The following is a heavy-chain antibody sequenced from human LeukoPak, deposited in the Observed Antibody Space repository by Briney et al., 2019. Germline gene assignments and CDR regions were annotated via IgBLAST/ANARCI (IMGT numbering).Heavy chain of an antibody. CDR1: GFTVSSNY. CDR3: ARNDYVWGSYRLHFDY. V-gene: IGHV3-48*02. J-gene: IGHJ4*02. CDR2: ISSSSSTI. D-gene: IGHD3-16*02. Sequence: GGSLRLSCAASGFTVSSNYMSWVRQAPGKGLEWVSYISSSSSTIYYADSVKGRFTISRDNAKNSLYLQMNSLRDEDTAMYYCARNDYVWGSYRLHFDYWGQGTLVTVSS.